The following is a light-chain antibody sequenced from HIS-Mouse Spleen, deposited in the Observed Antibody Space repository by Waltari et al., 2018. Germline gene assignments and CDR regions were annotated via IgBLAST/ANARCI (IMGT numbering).Light chain of an antibody. V-gene: IGLV1-47*01. CDR1: RSNIRINY. Sequence: QSVLTQPPSAPGPPGQRVTLPCSVLRSNIRINYSYWYQQPPGTAPKLLIYRNNQRHSGVPDRFSGSKSGTSASLVISGLRSEDEADYYCAAWDDSLSGPVFGGGTKLTVL. CDR2: RNN. J-gene: IGLJ3*02. CDR3: AAWDDSLSGPV.